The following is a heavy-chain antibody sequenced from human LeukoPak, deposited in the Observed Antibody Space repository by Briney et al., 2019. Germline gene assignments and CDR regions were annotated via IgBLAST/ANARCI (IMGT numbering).Heavy chain of an antibody. V-gene: IGHV3-74*01. CDR2: VNSDGSST. J-gene: IGHJ4*02. D-gene: IGHD3-22*01. Sequence: GGSLRLSCAASGFTFSSYWMHWVRQAPGKGLVWVSRVNSDGSSTTYADSVKGRFTIPRDNAKNTLYLQMNSLRAEDTAVYYCAREGKWLLGVDYWGQGTLVTVSS. CDR1: GFTFSSYW. CDR3: AREGKWLLGVDY.